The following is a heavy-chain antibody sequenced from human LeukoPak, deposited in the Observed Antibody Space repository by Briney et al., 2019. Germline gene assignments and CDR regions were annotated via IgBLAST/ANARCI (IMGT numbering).Heavy chain of an antibody. CDR3: ARGRSDVGYDFWSGYYPHLLLYYYYYMDV. CDR1: GGSISSHY. Sequence: SETLSLTCTVSGGSISSHYWSWIRQPPGKGLEWIGYIYYSGSTNYNPSLKSRVTISVDTSKNQFSLKLSSVTAADTAVYYCARGRSDVGYDFWSGYYPHLLLYYYYYMDVWGKGTTVTVSS. V-gene: IGHV4-59*11. J-gene: IGHJ6*03. D-gene: IGHD3-3*01. CDR2: IYYSGST.